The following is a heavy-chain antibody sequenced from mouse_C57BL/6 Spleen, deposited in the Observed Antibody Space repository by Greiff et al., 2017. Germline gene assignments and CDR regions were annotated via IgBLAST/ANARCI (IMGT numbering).Heavy chain of an antibody. CDR3: ARWHIDGNRGYAMDD. CDR1: GYTFTDYY. V-gene: IGHV1-19*01. D-gene: IGHD2-1*01. Sequence: EVQLQESGPVLVKPGASVKMSCKASGYTFTDYYMNWVKQSHGKSLEWIGVINPYNGGTSYNQKFKGKATLTVDTSSSTAYMKLNSLTSEDSAVYYCARWHIDGNRGYAMDDWGQGTTVTVSS. CDR2: INPYNGGT. J-gene: IGHJ4*01.